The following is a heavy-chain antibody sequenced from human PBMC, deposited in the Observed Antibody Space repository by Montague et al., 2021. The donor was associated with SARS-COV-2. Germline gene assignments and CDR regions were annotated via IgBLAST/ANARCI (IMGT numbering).Heavy chain of an antibody. CDR2: IKQSGST. Sequence: SETLSLTCTVSGGSISSHFWSWIRQPPGKGLEWIGDIKQSGSTNYNPSLKSRVTISVDTSKNQFSLKLTSVTAADTAVYFCARGHLSVSMIVVVFTSASYYFDYWGRGAQVTVSS. J-gene: IGHJ4*02. D-gene: IGHD3-22*01. V-gene: IGHV4-59*11. CDR3: ARGHLSVSMIVVVFTSASYYFDY. CDR1: GGSISSHF.